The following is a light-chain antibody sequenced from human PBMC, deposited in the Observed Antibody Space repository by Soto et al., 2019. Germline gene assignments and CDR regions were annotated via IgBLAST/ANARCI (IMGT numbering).Light chain of an antibody. CDR3: QQRSNWPET. J-gene: IGKJ1*01. V-gene: IGKV3-11*01. Sequence: EIVLTQSPGTLSLSPGDRATLSCMASQSVSSYYSCYHQKPGQAPRLLIDDASTRSTAISARFSGSGSGTEFTLTISSLEPEDFAAYYCQQRSNWPETFGQGTKVEVK. CDR2: DAS. CDR1: QSVSSY.